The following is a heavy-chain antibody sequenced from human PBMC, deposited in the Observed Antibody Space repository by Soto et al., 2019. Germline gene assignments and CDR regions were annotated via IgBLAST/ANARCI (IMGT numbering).Heavy chain of an antibody. V-gene: IGHV1-18*01. J-gene: IGHJ6*02. D-gene: IGHD2-15*01. CDR1: GYTFSNYG. Sequence: ASVKVSCKASGYTFSNYGVSWVRQAPGQGLEWMGWISAHNGNTKSAQKLQGRVTMTTDTSTSTAYMDLRSLRPDDTAVYYCARDVREISGAYYYYGMDFWGQGTTVTVSS. CDR3: ARDVREISGAYYYYGMDF. CDR2: ISAHNGNT.